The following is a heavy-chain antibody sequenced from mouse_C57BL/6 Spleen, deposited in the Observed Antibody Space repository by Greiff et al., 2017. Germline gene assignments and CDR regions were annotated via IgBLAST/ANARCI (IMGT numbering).Heavy chain of an antibody. CDR2: IDPSDSYT. D-gene: IGHD2-3*01. CDR1: GYTFTSYW. CDR3: ARGGDGYSPGYFEV. Sequence: QVQLQQPGAELVRPGTSVKLSCKASGYTFTSYWMHWVKQRPGQGLEWIGVIDPSDSYTNYNQKFKGKATLTVDTSSSTAYMQLSSLTSEDSAVYYCARGGDGYSPGYFEVWGTGTTVTVSS. J-gene: IGHJ1*03. V-gene: IGHV1-59*01.